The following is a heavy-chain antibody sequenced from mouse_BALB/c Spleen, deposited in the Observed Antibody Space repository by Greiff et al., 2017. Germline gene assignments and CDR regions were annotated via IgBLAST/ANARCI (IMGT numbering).Heavy chain of an antibody. CDR1: GFTFSSYA. V-gene: IGHV5-6-5*01. CDR2: ISSGGST. Sequence: EVKLVESGGGLVKPGGSLKLSCAASGFTFSSYAMSWVRQTPEKRLEWVASISSGGSTYYPDSVKGRFTISRDNARNILYLQMSSLRSEDTAMYYCAREGYDPYAMDYWGQGTSVTVAS. D-gene: IGHD2-10*02. J-gene: IGHJ4*01. CDR3: AREGYDPYAMDY.